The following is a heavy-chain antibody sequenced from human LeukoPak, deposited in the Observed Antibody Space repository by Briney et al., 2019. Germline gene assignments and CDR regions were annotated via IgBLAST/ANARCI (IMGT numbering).Heavy chain of an antibody. D-gene: IGHD3-22*01. CDR3: TRLDYYDSSGYYTPEDGFDP. Sequence: GGSLRLSCVASGFTFSIFDMHWVRQTTGNGLEWVSAIGTAGDTYYPGSVKGRFTISRENAKNSLYLQMNSLKTEDTAVYYCTRLDYYDSSGYYTPEDGFDPWGQGTLVTVSS. CDR2: IGTAGDT. J-gene: IGHJ5*02. V-gene: IGHV3-13*01. CDR1: GFTFSIFD.